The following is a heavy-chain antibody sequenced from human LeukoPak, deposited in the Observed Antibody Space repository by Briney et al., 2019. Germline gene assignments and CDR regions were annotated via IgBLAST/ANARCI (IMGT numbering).Heavy chain of an antibody. V-gene: IGHV3-23*01. Sequence: GGSLRLSCAASGFTFSSYAMSWVRQAPGKGLEWVSAISGSGGSTYYADSVKGRFTISRDNAKNSLYLQMNSLRAEDTAVYYCARGRQQLVLFGFDPWGQGTLVTVSS. CDR3: ARGRQQLVLFGFDP. CDR1: GFTFSSYA. D-gene: IGHD6-13*01. CDR2: ISGSGGST. J-gene: IGHJ5*02.